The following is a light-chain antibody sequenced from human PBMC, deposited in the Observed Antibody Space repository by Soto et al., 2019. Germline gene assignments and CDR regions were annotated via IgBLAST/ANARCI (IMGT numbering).Light chain of an antibody. CDR3: QHYGYSLWT. Sequence: EIVLTQYPATLSLSPGETATLSCRASQSLTSSYLAWYQQRPGQAPSLLIYGVSSRATGIPDRFSGSGSGTDFTLTITRLEPEDFAVYYCQHYGYSLWTFGQGTKVDIK. CDR2: GVS. CDR1: QSLTSSY. J-gene: IGKJ1*01. V-gene: IGKV3-20*01.